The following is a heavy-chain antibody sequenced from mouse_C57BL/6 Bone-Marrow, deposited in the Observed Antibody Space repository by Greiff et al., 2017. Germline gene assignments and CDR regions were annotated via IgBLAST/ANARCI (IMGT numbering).Heavy chain of an antibody. J-gene: IGHJ4*01. V-gene: IGHV1-72*01. Sequence: QVQLQQPGAELVKPGASVKLSCKASGYTFTSYWMHWVKQRPGRGLEWIGRIDPNSGGTKYTEKFKSKATLTVDKPSSTAYMQLSSLTSEDSAVYCSASSPLYYDSYYYAMDYWGQGTSVTVSS. CDR3: ASSPLYYDSYYYAMDY. CDR1: GYTFTSYW. D-gene: IGHD2-4*01. CDR2: IDPNSGGT.